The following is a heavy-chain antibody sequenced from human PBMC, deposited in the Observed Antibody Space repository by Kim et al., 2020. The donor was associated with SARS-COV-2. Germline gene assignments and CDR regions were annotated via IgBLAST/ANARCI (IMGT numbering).Heavy chain of an antibody. J-gene: IGHJ4*02. CDR3: AKAVTDYYDSSGYDYLDS. Sequence: GGSLRLSCAASGFTLSSYDMSWVRRAPGKGLEWVSILSGGGGSTNYADSVRGRFSISRDNSKNTLYLEMNSLRAEDTAIYFCAKAVTDYYDSSGYDYLDSWGQGARVTVSS. V-gene: IGHV3-23*01. CDR1: GFTLSSYD. D-gene: IGHD3-22*01. CDR2: LSGGGGST.